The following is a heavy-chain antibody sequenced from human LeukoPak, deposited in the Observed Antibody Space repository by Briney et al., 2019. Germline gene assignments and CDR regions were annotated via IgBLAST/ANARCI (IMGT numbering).Heavy chain of an antibody. V-gene: IGHV3-30*04. Sequence: PGGSLRLSCAASGFTFSSFSMHWVRQAPGNGLEWVAVISNDGSHRYYADSVKGRFTISRDISKNTLSLEMNTLRPEDTALFYCARDPNRLADYGGDYFDHWGQGTLVTVSS. J-gene: IGHJ4*02. CDR2: ISNDGSHR. CDR3: ARDPNRLADYGGDYFDH. D-gene: IGHD4-23*01. CDR1: GFTFSSFS.